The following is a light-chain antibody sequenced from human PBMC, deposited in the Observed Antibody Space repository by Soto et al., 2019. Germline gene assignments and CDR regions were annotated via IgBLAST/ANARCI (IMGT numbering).Light chain of an antibody. CDR3: QQYSSWYT. CDR2: KAS. J-gene: IGKJ2*01. V-gene: IGKV1-5*03. CDR1: QSISSW. Sequence: DIQMTQSPSTLSASVGDRVTITCRASQSISSWLAWYQQKPGKAPKFLISKASSLESGVPSRFSGSGSGTEFTLTISSLQPDDFATYYCQQYSSWYTFGQGTKLEIK.